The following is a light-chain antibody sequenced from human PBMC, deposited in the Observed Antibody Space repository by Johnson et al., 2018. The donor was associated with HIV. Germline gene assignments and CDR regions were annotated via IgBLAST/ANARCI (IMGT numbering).Light chain of an antibody. CDR3: GTWDSSLYAYV. V-gene: IGLV1-51*01. Sequence: QSVLTQPPSVSAAPGQKVTVSCSGSTSNIGNNYVSWYQQLPGTAPKLLIYDNNKRPSGIPDRFSGSKSGTSATLGITGLQTGDEADYYCGTWDSSLYAYVFVTGTKVT. CDR1: TSNIGNNY. CDR2: DNN. J-gene: IGLJ1*01.